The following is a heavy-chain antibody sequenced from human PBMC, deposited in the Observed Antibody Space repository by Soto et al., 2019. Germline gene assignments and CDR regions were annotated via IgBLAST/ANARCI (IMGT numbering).Heavy chain of an antibody. J-gene: IGHJ4*02. V-gene: IGHV1-69*02. CDR1: GGTFSSYT. D-gene: IGHD6-13*01. CDR3: ASGGDSRGLGY. Sequence: QVQLVQSGAEVKKPGSSVKVSCKASGGTFSSYTISWVRQAPGQGLEWMGRIIPILGIANYAQKFQGRVTITADKSTSTAYMELSSLRSEDTAVYYGASGGDSRGLGYWGQGTLVTVSS. CDR2: IIPILGIA.